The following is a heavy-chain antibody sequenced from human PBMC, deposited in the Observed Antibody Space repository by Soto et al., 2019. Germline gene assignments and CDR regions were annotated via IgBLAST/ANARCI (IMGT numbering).Heavy chain of an antibody. CDR1: DYTFTSYG. D-gene: IGHD2-15*01. CDR3: ARFTGGSYNTYYFYYGMDV. Sequence: QVRLVQSGAEVKKPGASVKVSCKASDYTFTSYGISWVRQAPGQGLDWMGWISAYNGNTKYAQDLQGRVTMTTDTSTSTAYMELRSLRSDDTAVYYCARFTGGSYNTYYFYYGMDVWGQGTTVTVSS. J-gene: IGHJ6*02. CDR2: ISAYNGNT. V-gene: IGHV1-18*04.